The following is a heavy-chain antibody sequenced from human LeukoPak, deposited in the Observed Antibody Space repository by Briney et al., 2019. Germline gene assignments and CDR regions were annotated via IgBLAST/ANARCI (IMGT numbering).Heavy chain of an antibody. CDR3: ARRMAYYYGSEAFDI. D-gene: IGHD3-10*01. V-gene: IGHV3-30*02. Sequence: GGSLRLSCAASGFSFSTHGMHWVRQAPGKGLEWVAFIRYDGSYKYYADSVKGRFTISRDNSKNTLYLQMNSLRPEDTAVYYCARRMAYYYGSEAFDIWGQGTMVTVSS. CDR1: GFSFSTHG. CDR2: IRYDGSYK. J-gene: IGHJ3*02.